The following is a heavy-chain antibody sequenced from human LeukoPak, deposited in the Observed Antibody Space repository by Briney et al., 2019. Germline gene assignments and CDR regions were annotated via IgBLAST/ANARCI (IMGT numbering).Heavy chain of an antibody. D-gene: IGHD5-24*01. V-gene: IGHV4-4*07. CDR1: GDSISSYY. CDR3: ARASGVPRMATYSYYGMDV. Sequence: SETLSLTCTVSGDSISSYYWSWIRQPAGKGLGWIGRIYTRGSTNYNPSLTSRVTMSVDTSKNQFSLKLSSVTAADTAVYYCARASGVPRMATYSYYGMDVWGQGTTVTVSS. J-gene: IGHJ6*02. CDR2: IYTRGST.